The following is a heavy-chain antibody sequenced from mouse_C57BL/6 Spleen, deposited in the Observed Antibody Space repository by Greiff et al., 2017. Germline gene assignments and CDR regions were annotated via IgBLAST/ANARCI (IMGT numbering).Heavy chain of an antibody. J-gene: IGHJ2*01. Sequence: EVQLQESGPGLVKPSQSLSLTCSVTGYSITSGYYWNWIRQFPGNKLEWMGYISYDGSNNYNPSLKNRISITRDTSKNQFFLKLNSVTTEDTATYYCARGGVVAPLDYWGQGTTLTVSS. V-gene: IGHV3-6*01. CDR3: ARGGVVAPLDY. CDR1: GYSITSGYY. CDR2: ISYDGSN. D-gene: IGHD1-1*01.